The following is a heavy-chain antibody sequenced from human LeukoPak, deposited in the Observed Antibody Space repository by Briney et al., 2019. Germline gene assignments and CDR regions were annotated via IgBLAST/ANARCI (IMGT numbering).Heavy chain of an antibody. D-gene: IGHD2-2*01. CDR1: GFTFSSYW. CDR2: IKQDGSEK. Sequence: PGGSLRLSCAASGFTFSSYWMGWVCQAPGKGLEWVANIKQDGSEKYYVDSVKGRFTISRDNAKNSLYLQMNSLRAEDTAVYYCARDRGYCSSTSCYYFDYWGQGTLVTVSS. CDR3: ARDRGYCSSTSCYYFDY. J-gene: IGHJ4*02. V-gene: IGHV3-7*03.